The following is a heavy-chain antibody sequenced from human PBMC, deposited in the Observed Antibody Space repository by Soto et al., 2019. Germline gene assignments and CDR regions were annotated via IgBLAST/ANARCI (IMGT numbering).Heavy chain of an antibody. CDR2: INHSGST. V-gene: IGHV4-34*01. J-gene: IGHJ4*02. D-gene: IGHD2-15*01. CDR3: ARLPSSGPRYCSGGSCYAN. Sequence: QVQLQQWGAGLLKPSETLSLTCAVYGGSFSGYYWSWIRQPPGKGLEWIGEINHSGSTNYNPSLKSRVTISVDTSKNQFSLKLSSVTAADTAVYYCARLPSSGPRYCSGGSCYANWGQGTLVTVSS. CDR1: GGSFSGYY.